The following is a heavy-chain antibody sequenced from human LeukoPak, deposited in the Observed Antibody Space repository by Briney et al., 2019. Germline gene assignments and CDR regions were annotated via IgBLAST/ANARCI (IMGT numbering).Heavy chain of an antibody. J-gene: IGHJ6*03. CDR1: GGSFSGYY. CDR3: ARAVFWSGNILNWYYYYYMDV. CDR2: IYHSGST. D-gene: IGHD3-3*01. Sequence: SETLSLTCAVYGGSFSGYYWGWIRQPPGKGLEWIGSIYHSGSTYYNPSLKSRVTISVDTSKNQFSLKLSSVTAADTAVYYCARAVFWSGNILNWYYYYYMDVWGKGTTVTVSS. V-gene: IGHV4-38-2*01.